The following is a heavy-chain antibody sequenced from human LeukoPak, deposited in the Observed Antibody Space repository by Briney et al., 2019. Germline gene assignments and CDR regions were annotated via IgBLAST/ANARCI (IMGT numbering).Heavy chain of an antibody. CDR1: GFTFSSYG. D-gene: IGHD5/OR15-5a*01. J-gene: IGHJ4*02. V-gene: IGHV3-30*18. Sequence: GGSLRLSCAASGFTFSSYGMHWVRQAPGKGLEWVAVISDDGSNKYYADSVKGRFTISRDNSKNTLYLQLNSLRAEDTAVYYCAKPPLLETVSTMYWGQGTLVTVSS. CDR3: AKPPLLETVSTMY. CDR2: ISDDGSNK.